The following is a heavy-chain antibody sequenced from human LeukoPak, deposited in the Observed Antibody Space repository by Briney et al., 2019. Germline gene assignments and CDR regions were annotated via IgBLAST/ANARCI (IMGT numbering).Heavy chain of an antibody. CDR3: AKWYNSLDV. CDR1: GFTFRNSA. V-gene: IGHV3-64*01. D-gene: IGHD1-1*01. J-gene: IGHJ6*02. CDR2: ITSNGGNT. Sequence: GRSLRLSCAASGFTFRNSAMHWVRQAPGRGLEYVSGITSNGGNTYYSNSVKGRFTISRDNSKNTLYLQMGSLRADDMAVYYCAKWYNSLDVWGRGTTVTVSS.